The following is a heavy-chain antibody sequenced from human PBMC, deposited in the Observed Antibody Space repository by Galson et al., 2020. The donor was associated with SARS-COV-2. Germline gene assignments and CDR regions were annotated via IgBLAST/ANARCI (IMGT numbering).Heavy chain of an antibody. CDR2: FDPEVGET. J-gene: IGHJ6*02. D-gene: IGHD6-19*01. V-gene: IGHV1-24*01. CDR1: GYTLTELS. Sequence: ASVTVSCMVSGYTLTELSMHLVRQAPGTGLEWLGGFDPEVGETIYAQKFQGRVTMTADTPTDTVYMELSRLRSEDTAVYYCATALAVAGTQRTYYYYCGRDDGGQGTTGTVSS. CDR3: ATALAVAGTQRTYYYYCGRDD.